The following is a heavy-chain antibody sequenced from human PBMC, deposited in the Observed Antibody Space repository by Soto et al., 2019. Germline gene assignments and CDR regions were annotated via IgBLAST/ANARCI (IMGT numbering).Heavy chain of an antibody. D-gene: IGHD2-15*01. Sequence: PSETLSLTCAVSGGSISSGGYSWSWIRQPPGKGLEWIGYIYHSGSTYYNPSLKSRVTISVDRSKNQFSLKLSSVTAADTAVYYCARAHCSGGSCYSVQHWFDPWGQGTLVTVSS. CDR1: GGSISSGGYS. CDR2: IYHSGST. V-gene: IGHV4-30-2*01. CDR3: ARAHCSGGSCYSVQHWFDP. J-gene: IGHJ5*02.